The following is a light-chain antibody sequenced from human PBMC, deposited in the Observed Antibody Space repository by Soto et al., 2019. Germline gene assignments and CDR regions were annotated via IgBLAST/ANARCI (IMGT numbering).Light chain of an antibody. J-gene: IGLJ3*02. Sequence: QSALTQPPSASGSPGQSVAISCTGTSSDVGGYNYVSWYQQHPGKAPKLMLYEVTKRPSGVPDRFSGSKSGNTASLTVSGLQAEDEADYYCSSHAGINNVVFGGVTQLTVL. CDR1: SSDVGGYNY. V-gene: IGLV2-8*01. CDR2: EVT. CDR3: SSHAGINNVV.